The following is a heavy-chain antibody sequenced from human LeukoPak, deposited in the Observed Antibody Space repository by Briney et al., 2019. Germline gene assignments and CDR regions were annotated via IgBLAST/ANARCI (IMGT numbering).Heavy chain of an antibody. J-gene: IGHJ4*02. V-gene: IGHV1-46*01. CDR1: GYTFTSYY. CDR3: ARGPTGGGYVAY. CDR2: INPSGGST. Sequence: ASVKISCKASGYTFTSYYMHWVRQAPGQGLEWMEIINPSGGSTSYAQKFQGRVTMTRDMSTSTVYMELSSLRSEDTAVYYCARGPTGGGYVAYWGQGTLVTVSS. D-gene: IGHD4-17*01.